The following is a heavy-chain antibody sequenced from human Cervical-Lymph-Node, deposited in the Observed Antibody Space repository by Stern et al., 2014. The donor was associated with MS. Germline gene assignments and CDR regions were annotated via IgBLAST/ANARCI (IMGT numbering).Heavy chain of an antibody. CDR2: ISHDGNNK. CDR3: AKDRWEWELPYYLDY. Sequence: QVHLVESGGGVVQPGRSLRLSCAASGFSFNRYGMHWVRQAPGKGLEWVAVISHDGNNKYYADSVKGRFTISRDNSKNTLYLQMNSLRAEDTAVYFCAKDRWEWELPYYLDYWGQGTLVTVSS. D-gene: IGHD1-26*01. CDR1: GFSFNRYG. V-gene: IGHV3-30*18. J-gene: IGHJ4*02.